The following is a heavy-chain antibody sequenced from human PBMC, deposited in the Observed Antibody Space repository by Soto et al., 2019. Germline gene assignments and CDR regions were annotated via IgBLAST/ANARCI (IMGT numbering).Heavy chain of an antibody. CDR3: ARSYRLYCSGGSCYSYCYYYMDV. J-gene: IGHJ6*03. CDR2: IYYSGST. V-gene: IGHV4-59*01. D-gene: IGHD2-15*01. Sequence: QVQLQESGPGLVKPSETLSLTCTVSGGSISSYYWSWIRQPPGKGLEWIGYIYYSGSTTYNPSVKRQVTISLDTSKIPFSLKLSSVTAADTAVYYCARSYRLYCSGGSCYSYCYYYMDVWGKGTTVTVSS. CDR1: GGSISSYY.